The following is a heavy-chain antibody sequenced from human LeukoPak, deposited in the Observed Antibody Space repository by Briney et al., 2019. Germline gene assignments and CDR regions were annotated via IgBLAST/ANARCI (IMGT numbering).Heavy chain of an antibody. V-gene: IGHV3-30-3*01. CDR2: ISYDGSNK. CDR3: AREATDGGGDY. Sequence: PGRSLRLSCAASGFTFSSYAMHWVRQAPGKGLEWVAVISYDGSNKYYADSVEGRFTISRDNSKNTLYLQMNSLRAEDTAVYYCAREATDGGGDYWGQGTLVTVSS. J-gene: IGHJ4*02. CDR1: GFTFSSYA. D-gene: IGHD6-25*01.